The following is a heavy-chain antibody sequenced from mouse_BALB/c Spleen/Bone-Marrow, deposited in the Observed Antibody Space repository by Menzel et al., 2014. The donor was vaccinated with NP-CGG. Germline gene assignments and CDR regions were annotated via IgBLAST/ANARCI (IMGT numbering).Heavy chain of an antibody. D-gene: IGHD2-14*01. Sequence: ESGPELVKPGASVKMSCKASGYTFTDSVIGWVKQRTGQGLEWIGEIYPGSGSTYYNEKFKGKVTLTADKSSNTVYMQLSSLISEDSAVYFCARYDVPAWFAYWGQGTLVTVSA. CDR1: GYTFTDSV. V-gene: IGHV1-77*01. J-gene: IGHJ3*01. CDR3: ARYDVPAWFAY. CDR2: IYPGSGST.